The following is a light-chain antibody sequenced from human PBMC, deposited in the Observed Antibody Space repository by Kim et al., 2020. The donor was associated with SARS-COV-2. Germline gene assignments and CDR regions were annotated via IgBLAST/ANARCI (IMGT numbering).Light chain of an antibody. CDR2: AAT. CDR3: QLYGGSQFT. J-gene: IGKJ3*01. V-gene: IGKV3-20*01. Sequence: SPGERATLPCRASQSISGGYLSWYQQQPGPAPRLLNSAATNKATGISDWFTGSGSGTDFTLTISGLDPDDLAVYYCQLYGGSQFTFGPGTKVDIK. CDR1: QSISGGY.